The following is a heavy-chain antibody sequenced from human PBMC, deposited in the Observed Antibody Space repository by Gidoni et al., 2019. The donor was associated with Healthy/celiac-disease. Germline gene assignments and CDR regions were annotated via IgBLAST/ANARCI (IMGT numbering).Heavy chain of an antibody. Sequence: QVQLGQSGAEVKKPGSSVRVTGKASGGTCSSYAVSWGRQAAGQGLEWRGGILPLFGTAHYAQQFQCSVTLTAAASTSTASMELSSLRSEDTAVYYCASASEGTLRLGEFSLSPGHEHAFDFWGQGTLVTVSS. J-gene: IGHJ3*01. CDR3: ASASEGTLRLGEFSLSPGHEHAFDF. CDR1: GGTCSSYA. V-gene: IGHV1-69*01. CDR2: ILPLFGTA. D-gene: IGHD3-16*02.